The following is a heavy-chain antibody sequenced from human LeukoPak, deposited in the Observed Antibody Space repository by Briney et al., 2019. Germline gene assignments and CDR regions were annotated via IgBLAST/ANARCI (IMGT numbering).Heavy chain of an antibody. Sequence: GGSLRLSCAASGFTFSSYEMNWVRQAPGKGLEWVSYISSSGSTIYYADSVKGRFTISRDNAKNSLYLQMNSLRAEDTAVYYCARARHCSSTSCYPFDAFDIWGQGTMVTVSS. CDR1: GFTFSSYE. J-gene: IGHJ3*02. V-gene: IGHV3-48*03. CDR3: ARARHCSSTSCYPFDAFDI. D-gene: IGHD2-2*01. CDR2: ISSSGSTI.